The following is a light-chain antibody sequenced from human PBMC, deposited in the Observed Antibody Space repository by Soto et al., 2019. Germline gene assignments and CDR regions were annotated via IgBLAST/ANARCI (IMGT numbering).Light chain of an antibody. V-gene: IGKV3D-20*02. Sequence: DIVFTQSPGTLSLSPGERATLSCRASQSVSKWYVACYEVRPGQAPRLVIYGASSRATGIPDRFSGGGSGTEFTLSISRLEPEDFAVYYCQQRSNWPPITFGQGTRLEIK. CDR2: GAS. CDR3: QQRSNWPPIT. CDR1: QSVSKWY. J-gene: IGKJ5*01.